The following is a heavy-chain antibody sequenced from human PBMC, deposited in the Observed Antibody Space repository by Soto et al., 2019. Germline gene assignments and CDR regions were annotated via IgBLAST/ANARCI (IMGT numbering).Heavy chain of an antibody. CDR2: ITGSGGRP. D-gene: IGHD1-26*01. CDR1: GFTFSTYT. CDR3: AKARCTTTDCYVPDY. V-gene: IGHV3-23*01. J-gene: IGHJ4*02. Sequence: EVQLLESGGGLVQPGGSLRLSCVASGFTFSTYTMSWVRQAPGKGLEWVSVITGSGGRPSYADSVQGRFSISRGNPKNTLYLQMNSLRGEDTAMYYCAKARCTTTDCYVPDYWGQGTLVTVSS.